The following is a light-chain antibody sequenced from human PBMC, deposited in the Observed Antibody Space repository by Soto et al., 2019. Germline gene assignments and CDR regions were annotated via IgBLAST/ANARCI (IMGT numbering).Light chain of an antibody. CDR2: RSD. V-gene: IGLV1-47*01. CDR3: ALRDDSLSGHWV. J-gene: IGLJ3*02. CDR1: SSNIGSNY. Sequence: QSVLTQPPSASGTPGQRVTISCSGSSSNIGSNYVSWYQHLPGAAPKLLIYRSDQRPSGVPDRFSGSKSGTSASLAISGLRSEDEADYFCALRDDSLSGHWVFGGGTKLTVL.